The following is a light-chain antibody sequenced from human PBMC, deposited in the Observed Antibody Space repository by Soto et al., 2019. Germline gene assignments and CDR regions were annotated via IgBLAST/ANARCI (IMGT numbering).Light chain of an antibody. CDR2: DAS. J-gene: IGKJ1*01. CDR3: QQYTGSPRA. Sequence: EIVLTQSPVTLSLSPGERATLSCRASQSVRTYLAWYQVKPGQAPRLLIYDASRRASGVPARFSGSGSGTDFTLTISSLEPEDFALYYCQQYTGSPRAFGQGTKVEIK. V-gene: IGKV3-11*01. CDR1: QSVRTY.